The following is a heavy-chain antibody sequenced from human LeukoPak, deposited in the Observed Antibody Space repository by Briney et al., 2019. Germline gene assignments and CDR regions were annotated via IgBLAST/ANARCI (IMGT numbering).Heavy chain of an antibody. CDR3: ARQGGSGYYHYFDY. CDR1: GFTFSSYE. Sequence: PGGSLRLSCAASGFTFSSYEMNWVRQAPGEGLEWVAYIISSGSTIYYADSVKGRFTISRDNAKSSLYLQMNSLRAEDTAVYYCARQGGSGYYHYFDYWGQGTLVTVSS. V-gene: IGHV3-48*03. J-gene: IGHJ4*02. D-gene: IGHD3-22*01. CDR2: IISSGSTI.